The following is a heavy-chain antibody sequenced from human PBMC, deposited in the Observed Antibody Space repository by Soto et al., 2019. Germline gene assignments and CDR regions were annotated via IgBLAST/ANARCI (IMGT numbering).Heavy chain of an antibody. D-gene: IGHD1-1*01. CDR2: ISSSSSYI. CDR1: GFTFSSYS. J-gene: IGHJ6*02. V-gene: IGHV3-21*01. CDR3: ARDVQLERRFGPNYYYYGMDV. Sequence: EVQLVESGGGLVKPGGSLRLSCAASGFTFSSYSMNWVRQAPGKGLEWVSSISSSSSYIYYADSVKGRFTISRDNAKNSLYLQMNSLRADDTAVYYCARDVQLERRFGPNYYYYGMDVWGQGTTVTVSS.